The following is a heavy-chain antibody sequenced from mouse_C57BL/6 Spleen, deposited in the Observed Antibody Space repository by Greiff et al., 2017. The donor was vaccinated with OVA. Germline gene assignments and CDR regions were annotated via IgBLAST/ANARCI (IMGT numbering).Heavy chain of an antibody. CDR2: IYPGDGAT. CDR3: AKTRYEYFDV. D-gene: IGHD1-1*01. V-gene: IGHV1-82*01. Sequence: QVQLQQSGPELVKPGASVKISCKASGYAFSSYWMNWVKQRPGTGLEWIGRIYPGDGATNYNGKFKGKATLTADKSSSTAYMQLSSLTSEDSAVDFCAKTRYEYFDVWGTGTTVTVSS. J-gene: IGHJ1*03. CDR1: GYAFSSYW.